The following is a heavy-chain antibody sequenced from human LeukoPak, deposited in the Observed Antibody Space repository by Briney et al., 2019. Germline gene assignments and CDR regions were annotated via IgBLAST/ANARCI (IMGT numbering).Heavy chain of an antibody. Sequence: GGSLRLSCAASGFTFSSYWMSWVRQAPGKGLEWVANIKQDGSEKYYVDSVKGRFTISRDNAKNSLYLQMNSLRAEDTAVYYCARVDAGYCTNGVCYSLLGGYYYYGMDVWGQGTTVTVSS. J-gene: IGHJ6*02. CDR3: ARVDAGYCTNGVCYSLLGGYYYYGMDV. CDR2: IKQDGSEK. CDR1: GFTFSSYW. V-gene: IGHV3-7*01. D-gene: IGHD2-8*01.